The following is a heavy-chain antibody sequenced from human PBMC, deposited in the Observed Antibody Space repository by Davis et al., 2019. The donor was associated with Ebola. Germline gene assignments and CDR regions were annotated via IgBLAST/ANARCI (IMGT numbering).Heavy chain of an antibody. CDR2: INPSGGNT. D-gene: IGHD1-7*01. J-gene: IGHJ5*02. Sequence: ASVKVSCKASGYTFTSYYVHWVRQAPGQGLEWMGVINPSGGNTNYAQKFQGRVTISVDTSKNQFSLKLSSVTAADTAVYYCARVCERYNWNLGPYNWFDPWGQGTLVTVSS. CDR1: GYTFTSYY. V-gene: IGHV1-46*01. CDR3: ARVCERYNWNLGPYNWFDP.